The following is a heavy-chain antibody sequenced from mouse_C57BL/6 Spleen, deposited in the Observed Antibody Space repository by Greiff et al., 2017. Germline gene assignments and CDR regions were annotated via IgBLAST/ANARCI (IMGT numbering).Heavy chain of an antibody. CDR1: GYSFTGYY. V-gene: IGHV1-42*01. J-gene: IGHJ4*01. CDR2: INPSTGGT. CDR3: ASLQLRGDYAMDD. Sequence: EVQLQQSGPELVKPGASVKISCKASGYSFTGYYMTWVKQSPEKSLEWIGAINPSTGGTTYNQKFKAKATLTVDKSSSTAYMQLKSLTSEDSAVYYCASLQLRGDYAMDDWGQGTSVTVAS. D-gene: IGHD1-1*01.